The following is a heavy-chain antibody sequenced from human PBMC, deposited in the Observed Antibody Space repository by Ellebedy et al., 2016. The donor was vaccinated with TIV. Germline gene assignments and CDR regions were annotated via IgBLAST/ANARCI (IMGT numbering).Heavy chain of an antibody. J-gene: IGHJ4*02. D-gene: IGHD4-23*01. V-gene: IGHV3-7*01. CDR1: GFTFSNYW. CDR2: IKQDGSEK. CDR3: ATTLNYGGNCFFDN. Sequence: PGGSLRLSCGASGFTFSNYWMNWVRQAPGTGLEWVANIKQDGSEKYYVDSVKGRFTISRDNAKNSVDLQMNTLRAEDTAVYYCATTLNYGGNCFFDNWGQGTLVTVSS.